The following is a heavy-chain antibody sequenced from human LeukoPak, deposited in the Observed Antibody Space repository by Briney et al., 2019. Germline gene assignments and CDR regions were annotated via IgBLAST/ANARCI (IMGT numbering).Heavy chain of an antibody. V-gene: IGHV4-4*07. Sequence: SETLSLTCTVSGGSISSYYWSWIRQPAGKGLEWIGRIYTSGSTNYNPSLKSRVTMSVDTSKNQFSLKLSSVTAADTAVYYCARERGLRRKTYFDYWGQGTLVTVSS. CDR2: IYTSGST. CDR3: ARERGLRRKTYFDY. D-gene: IGHD5-12*01. J-gene: IGHJ4*02. CDR1: GGSISSYY.